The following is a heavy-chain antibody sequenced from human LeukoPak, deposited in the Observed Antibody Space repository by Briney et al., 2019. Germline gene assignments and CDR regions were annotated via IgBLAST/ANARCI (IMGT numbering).Heavy chain of an antibody. V-gene: IGHV3-20*04. CDR3: AKFLPTHIVVANYYIDY. J-gene: IGHJ4*02. D-gene: IGHD2-21*01. Sequence: GGSLRLSRAASGFTLEDYGMSWVRKAPGKGLESVSGLNWNCGSTGYAESVKARLTISGDNSKDFLYLQMNSLRAEDTAVYYCAKFLPTHIVVANYYIDYWGQGTLVTVSS. CDR2: LNWNCGST. CDR1: GFTLEDYG.